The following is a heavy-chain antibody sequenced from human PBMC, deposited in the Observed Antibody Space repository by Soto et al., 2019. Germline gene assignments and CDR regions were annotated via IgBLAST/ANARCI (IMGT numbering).Heavy chain of an antibody. CDR2: INHSGST. V-gene: IGHV4-34*01. D-gene: IGHD6-13*01. CDR1: GGSFSGYY. Sequence: TETLSLTCAVYGGSFSGYYWSWIRQPPGKGLEWIGEINHSGSTNYNPSLKSRVTISVDTSKNQFSLKLSSVTAADTAVYYCARGPSSSWGYGMDVWGQGTTVTVSS. J-gene: IGHJ6*02. CDR3: ARGPSSSWGYGMDV.